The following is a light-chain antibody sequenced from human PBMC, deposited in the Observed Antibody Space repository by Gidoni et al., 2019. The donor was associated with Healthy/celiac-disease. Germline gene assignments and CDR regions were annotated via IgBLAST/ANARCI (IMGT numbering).Light chain of an antibody. CDR2: GNS. CDR3: QSYYSSLRGYV. CDR1: SSNIGAGYD. J-gene: IGLJ1*01. Sequence: QSVLTQPPSVSGAPGQRVTISCTGSSSNIGAGYDVHWYQQLPGTAPKLLIYGNSNRPSGVPDPFSGSKAGTSASLAITGLQAEDEADYYCQSYYSSLRGYVFGTGTKVTVL. V-gene: IGLV1-40*01.